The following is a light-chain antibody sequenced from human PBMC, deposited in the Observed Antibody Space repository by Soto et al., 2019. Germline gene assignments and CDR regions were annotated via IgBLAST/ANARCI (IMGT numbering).Light chain of an antibody. V-gene: IGKV1-5*03. Sequence: DIQMTQSPSTLSGSVGDRVTITCRASQTISSWLAWYQQKPGKALKLLIYKASTLKSGVPSRFGGSGSGTEFTLTISSLHPDDFATYYCQHYNSYSEAFGQGTKVDI. CDR2: KAS. J-gene: IGKJ1*01. CDR3: QHYNSYSEA. CDR1: QTISSW.